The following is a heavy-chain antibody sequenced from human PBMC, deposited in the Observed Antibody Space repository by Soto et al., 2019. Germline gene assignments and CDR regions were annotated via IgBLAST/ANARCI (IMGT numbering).Heavy chain of an antibody. Sequence: QVQLQESGPGLVKPSQTLSLTCTVSGGSINSGHHYWSWIRQYPGKGLEWIGYIYYSGDTQYNLSLKSRLTISLDTSKNQFSLKLNSVTAADTAIYYCARVASASWFDSWGQGTLVTVSS. J-gene: IGHJ5*01. CDR1: GGSINSGHHY. CDR3: ARVASASWFDS. V-gene: IGHV4-31*03. CDR2: IYYSGDT.